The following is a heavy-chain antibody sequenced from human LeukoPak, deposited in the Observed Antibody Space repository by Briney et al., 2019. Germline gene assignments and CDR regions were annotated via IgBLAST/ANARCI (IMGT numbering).Heavy chain of an antibody. CDR2: IYYSGST. V-gene: IGHV4-30-4*08. CDR3: ARAPIGVVTFFDY. CDR1: GGSISSGDYY. J-gene: IGHJ4*02. Sequence: KASQTLSLTCTVSGGSISSGDYYWSWIRQPPGKGLEWIGYIYYSGSTYYNPSLKSRVTISVDTSKNQFSLKLSSVTAADTALYYCARAPIGVVTFFDYWGQGTLVTVSS. D-gene: IGHD3-3*01.